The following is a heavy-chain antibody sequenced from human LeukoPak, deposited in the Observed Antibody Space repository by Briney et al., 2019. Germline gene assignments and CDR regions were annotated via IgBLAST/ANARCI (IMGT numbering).Heavy chain of an antibody. Sequence: SETLSLNCTVSGGSITSSYWSWVRQTPGQGLEWIGHIYYSGDVNYNPSLKSRITISLDTSLSQFSLKLNSLTASDTAVYYCAKEGYGSGSYGWLDPWGQGTLVTVSS. D-gene: IGHD3-10*01. J-gene: IGHJ5*02. CDR3: AKEGYGSGSYGWLDP. CDR1: GGSITSSY. V-gene: IGHV4-59*01. CDR2: IYYSGDV.